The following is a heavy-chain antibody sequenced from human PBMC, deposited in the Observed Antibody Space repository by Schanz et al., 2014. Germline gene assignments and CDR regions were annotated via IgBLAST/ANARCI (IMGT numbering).Heavy chain of an antibody. CDR3: AKDLLYGAPMPLNHLDY. CDR1: GFTFSSYA. V-gene: IGHV3-23*01. CDR2: ISGSGGST. Sequence: DVQLLESGGGLVQPGGSLRLSCAASGFTFSSYAMSWVRQAPGKGLEWVSGISGSGGSTYYADSVKGRFTISRDNSKNTLYLQMNSLRAEDTAVYYCAKDLLYGAPMPLNHLDYWGQGTLVTGSS. D-gene: IGHD2-2*01. J-gene: IGHJ4*02.